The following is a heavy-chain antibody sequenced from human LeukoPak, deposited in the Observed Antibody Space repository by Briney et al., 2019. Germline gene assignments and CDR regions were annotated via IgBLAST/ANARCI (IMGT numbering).Heavy chain of an antibody. CDR1: GGSFSGYY. CDR3: ARGHLYYDFWSGYRAFDY. Sequence: SETLSLTCAVYGGSFSGYYWSWLRQPPGKGLEWIGEINHSGSTNYNPSLKSRVTISVDTSKNQFSLKLSSVTAADTAVYYCARGHLYYDFWSGYRAFDYWGQGALVTVSS. J-gene: IGHJ4*02. V-gene: IGHV4-34*01. D-gene: IGHD3-3*01. CDR2: INHSGST.